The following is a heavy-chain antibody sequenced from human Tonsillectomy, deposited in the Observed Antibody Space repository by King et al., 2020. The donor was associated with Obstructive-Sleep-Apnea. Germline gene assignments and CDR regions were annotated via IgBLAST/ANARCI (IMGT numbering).Heavy chain of an antibody. J-gene: IGHJ6*02. Sequence: VQLVESGGGLVQPGGSLRLSCAASGFTFSSYAMSWVRQAPGKGLEWVSAMSGSGGSTYYADSVKGRFTISRDHSKNTLYLQMNSLRAEDTAVYYCAKGRGNSYYYYYRMDVWGQGTTVTVSS. CDR3: AKGRGNSYYYYYRMDV. CDR2: MSGSGGST. CDR1: GFTFSSYA. D-gene: IGHD4-23*01. V-gene: IGHV3-23*04.